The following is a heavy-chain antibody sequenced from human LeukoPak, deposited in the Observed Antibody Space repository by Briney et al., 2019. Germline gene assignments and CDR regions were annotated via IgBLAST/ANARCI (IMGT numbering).Heavy chain of an antibody. J-gene: IGHJ4*02. D-gene: IGHD5-12*01. CDR3: TTGGYGGQFDY. Sequence: GGSLRLSCAASGFAFSNAWMSWVRQAPGKGMEWVGRMKSKTDGGTTDYAAPVKGRFTISRDDSKNSLYLQMNSLKTEDTAVYYCTTGGYGGQFDYWGQGTLVTVSS. CDR2: MKSKTDGGTT. CDR1: GFAFSNAW. V-gene: IGHV3-15*01.